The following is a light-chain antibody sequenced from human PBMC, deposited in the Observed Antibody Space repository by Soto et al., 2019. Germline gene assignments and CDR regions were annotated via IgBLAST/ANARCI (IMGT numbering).Light chain of an antibody. Sequence: VLTQSPAILSLSPGERATLDCRASQSVSNYLAWYQQRPGQAPRLLIYDSSNTATGIPARFSASGSGTDFTLPISSLEPEDFAVYYCQQRRVWPLTFGGGTKVEIK. CDR1: QSVSNY. CDR3: QQRRVWPLT. CDR2: DSS. J-gene: IGKJ4*01. V-gene: IGKV3-11*01.